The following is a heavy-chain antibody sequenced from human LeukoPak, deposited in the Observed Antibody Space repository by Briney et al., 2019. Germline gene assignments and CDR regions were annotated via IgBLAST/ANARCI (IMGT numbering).Heavy chain of an antibody. CDR1: GGSISRSSYY. Sequence: SETLSLTCTVSGGSISRSSYYWGWIRQPPGKGLELIGSIYYSGSTYYNPSLKSRVTISVDTSKNQFSLKLSSVTAADTAVYYCARRGGWLQLRIFGYWGQGTLVTVSS. J-gene: IGHJ4*02. CDR3: ARRGGWLQLRIFGY. CDR2: IYYSGST. V-gene: IGHV4-39*01. D-gene: IGHD5-24*01.